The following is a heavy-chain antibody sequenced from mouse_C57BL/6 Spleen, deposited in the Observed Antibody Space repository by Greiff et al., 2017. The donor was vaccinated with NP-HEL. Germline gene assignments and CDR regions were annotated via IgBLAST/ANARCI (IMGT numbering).Heavy chain of an antibody. V-gene: IGHV5-6*01. Sequence: EVKLMESGGDLVKPGGSLKLSCAASGFTFSSYGMSWVRQTPDKRLEWVATISSGGSYTYYPDSVKGRFTISRDNAKNTLYLQMSSLKSEDTAMYYCAWSQATYSWVAYWGQGTLVTVSA. D-gene: IGHD3-2*02. CDR2: ISSGGSYT. CDR1: GFTFSSYG. CDR3: AWSQATYSWVAY. J-gene: IGHJ3*01.